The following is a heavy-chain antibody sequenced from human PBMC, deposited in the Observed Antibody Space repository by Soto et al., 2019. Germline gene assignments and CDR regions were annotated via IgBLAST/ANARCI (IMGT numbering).Heavy chain of an antibody. CDR2: IKGDDSEK. D-gene: IGHD3-22*01. J-gene: IGHJ4*01. CDR1: GFSFSDFW. CDR3: TRDYLGY. V-gene: IGHV3-7*01. Sequence: PGGSLRLSCTTSGFSFSDFWMSWVRQAPGKGPQWVASIKGDDSEKKYEDSVKGRFIISRDNAKNSLHLQMNDLRGDDSALYYSTRDYLGYWGQGTPVTVSS.